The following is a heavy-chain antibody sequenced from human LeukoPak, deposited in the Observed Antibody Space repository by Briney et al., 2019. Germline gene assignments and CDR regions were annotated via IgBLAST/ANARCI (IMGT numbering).Heavy chain of an antibody. D-gene: IGHD6-6*01. Sequence: GGSLRLSCEGSGFSLSAYNMNWVRQAPGKGLESVSYISSSSATIFYADSVKGRFTISRDNAKNSLYLQMNSLRPEDTAVYFCARDRHVPGLYYYYMDVWGKGTTVTFSS. J-gene: IGHJ6*03. V-gene: IGHV3-48*01. CDR3: ARDRHVPGLYYYYMDV. CDR2: ISSSSATI. CDR1: GFSLSAYN.